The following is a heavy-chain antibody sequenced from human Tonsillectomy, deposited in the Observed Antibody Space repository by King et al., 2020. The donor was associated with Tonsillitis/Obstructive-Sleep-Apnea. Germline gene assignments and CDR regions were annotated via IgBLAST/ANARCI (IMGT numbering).Heavy chain of an antibody. CDR1: GGSFSGYY. V-gene: IGHV4-34*01. J-gene: IGHJ4*02. Sequence: VQLQQWGAGLLKPSETLSLTCAVSGGSFSGYYWSWIRQPPGKGLEWIGEINHSGSTNYNPSLKSRVTISVDTSKNQFSLKLSSVTASDPAVYYCARAVSSGSGIDYWGQGTLVTVSS. CDR3: ARAVSSGSGIDY. CDR2: INHSGST. D-gene: IGHD3-3*01.